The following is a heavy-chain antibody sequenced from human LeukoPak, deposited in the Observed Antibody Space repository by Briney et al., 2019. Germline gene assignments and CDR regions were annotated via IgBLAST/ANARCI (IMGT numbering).Heavy chain of an antibody. J-gene: IGHJ6*02. CDR2: ISAYNGNT. Sequence: ASVKVSCKTSGYTFTSYGISWVRQPPGQGLEWMGWISAYNGNTNYAQKVQGRVTITTDTSTSTAYMELRSLRSDDTAVCYCARDTAMVTVRFYYGMDVWGQGTTVTVSS. D-gene: IGHD5-18*01. CDR1: GYTFTSYG. V-gene: IGHV1-18*01. CDR3: ARDTAMVTVRFYYGMDV.